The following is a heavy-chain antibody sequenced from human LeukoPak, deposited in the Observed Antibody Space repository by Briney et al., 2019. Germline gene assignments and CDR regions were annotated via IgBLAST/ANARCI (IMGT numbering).Heavy chain of an antibody. CDR3: VRSATIAVFRYGMDV. CDR2: VHQTGVT. D-gene: IGHD5-24*01. CDR1: GGSITSLY. Sequence: SETLSLTCSVSGGSITSLYWSWVRQPPGKGLEYVGHVHQTGVTNYNPSLRGRVTVSMDTSKNQFSLKLNSVTAADTAVYYCVRSATIAVFRYGMDVWGQGTTVTVSS. J-gene: IGHJ6*02. V-gene: IGHV4-59*11.